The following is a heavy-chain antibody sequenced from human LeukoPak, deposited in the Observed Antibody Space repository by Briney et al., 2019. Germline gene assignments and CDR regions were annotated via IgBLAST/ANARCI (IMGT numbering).Heavy chain of an antibody. CDR3: ASLLRITIFSASPYFDY. J-gene: IGHJ4*02. Sequence: SETLSLTCAVSGASISGNHWSWIRQSPEKGLEWIGHIFHDGVTDYSPSLKSRVTMLPDTSKNQFSLRLTSVTAADTAVYYCASLLRITIFSASPYFDYWGQGTLVTVSS. CDR2: IFHDGVT. V-gene: IGHV4-59*01. CDR1: GASISGNH. D-gene: IGHD3-9*01.